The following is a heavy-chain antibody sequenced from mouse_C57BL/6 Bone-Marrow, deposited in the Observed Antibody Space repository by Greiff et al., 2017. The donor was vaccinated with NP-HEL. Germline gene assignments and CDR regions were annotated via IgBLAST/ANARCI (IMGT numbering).Heavy chain of an antibody. CDR2: INPNNGGT. J-gene: IGHJ3*01. Sequence: SGPELVKPGASVKISCKASGYTFTDYYMNWVKQSHGKSLEWIGDINPNNGGTSYNQKFKGKATLTVDKSSSTAYMELRSLTSEDSAVYYCAKGTYYSNYVVAYWGQGTLVTVSA. V-gene: IGHV1-26*01. CDR3: AKGTYYSNYVVAY. D-gene: IGHD2-5*01. CDR1: GYTFTDYY.